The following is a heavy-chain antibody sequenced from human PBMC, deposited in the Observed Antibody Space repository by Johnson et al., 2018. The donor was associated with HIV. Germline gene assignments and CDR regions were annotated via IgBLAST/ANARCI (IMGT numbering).Heavy chain of an antibody. CDR1: GFSFDDYG. CDR3: ARALTGTTQGAFDS. Sequence: QLVESGGSVVRPGGSLRLSCAASGFSFDDYGMTWVRQAPGKWLEWVSGINWNGNTRDYVDSVKGRFTISRDNAKNSLLLQMKSLRAEDTALYYCARALTGTTQGAFDSWGQGTMVTVSS. CDR2: INWNGNTR. V-gene: IGHV3-20*04. D-gene: IGHD1-7*01. J-gene: IGHJ3*02.